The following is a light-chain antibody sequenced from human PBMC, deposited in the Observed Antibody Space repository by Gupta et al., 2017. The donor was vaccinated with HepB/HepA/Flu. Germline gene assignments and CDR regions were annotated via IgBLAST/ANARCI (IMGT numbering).Light chain of an antibody. CDR3: AAWDDSLNGPL. J-gene: IGLJ2*01. CDR1: SSNIGSNS. CDR2: RNN. Sequence: QSVLTQPPSASGTPGQRVTISCSGSSSNIGSNSVYWYQQFPGAAPKLLIYRNNHRPSGVPDRFSGSKSGTSASLAISGLLSEDEADYHCAAWDDSLNGPLFGGGTKLTVL. V-gene: IGLV1-47*01.